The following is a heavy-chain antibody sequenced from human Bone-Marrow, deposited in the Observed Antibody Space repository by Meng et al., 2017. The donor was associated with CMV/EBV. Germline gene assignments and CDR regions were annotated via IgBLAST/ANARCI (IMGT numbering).Heavy chain of an antibody. D-gene: IGHD6-19*01. CDR3: ARDLAVGSFDY. J-gene: IGHJ4*02. Sequence: GGSLRLSCAASGFTFSSYSMNWVRQAPGKGLEWVSSISSSSYIYYADSVKGRFTISRDNAKNSLYLQMNSLRAEDTAVYYCARDLAVGSFDYWGQGTLVTVYS. CDR1: GFTFSSYS. V-gene: IGHV3-21*01. CDR2: ISSSSYI.